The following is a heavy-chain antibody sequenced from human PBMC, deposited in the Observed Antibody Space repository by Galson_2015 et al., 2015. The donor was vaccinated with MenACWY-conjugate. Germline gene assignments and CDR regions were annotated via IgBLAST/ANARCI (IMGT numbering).Heavy chain of an antibody. CDR3: ERDPGFYCGHNDCSSHY. CDR2: IKQDGREK. V-gene: IGHV3-7*03. CDR1: GFTFNNYW. D-gene: IGHD2-21*01. Sequence: SLKLSCSASGFTFNNYWISWVRPVPGKGPEWVANIKQDGREKYYVDSGRGRFTISRDNAKSSLFLQMNSLRVEDTAVYYCERDPGFYCGHNDCSSHYWGQGTLVTVSS. J-gene: IGHJ4*02.